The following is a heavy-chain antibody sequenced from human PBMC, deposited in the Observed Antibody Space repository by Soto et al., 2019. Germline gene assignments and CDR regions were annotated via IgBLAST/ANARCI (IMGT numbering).Heavy chain of an antibody. CDR1: GGSFSGYD. CDR3: ARDKDSGSYLHFDP. CDR2: INHSGST. Sequence: SETLSLTCAVYGGSFSGYDWSWIRQPPGKGLEWIGEINHSGSTNYNPSLRSRVTISVDTSKNQFSLKLTSVTAADTAVYYCARDKDSGSYLHFDPWGQGTLVTVSS. V-gene: IGHV4-34*01. D-gene: IGHD3-10*01. J-gene: IGHJ5*02.